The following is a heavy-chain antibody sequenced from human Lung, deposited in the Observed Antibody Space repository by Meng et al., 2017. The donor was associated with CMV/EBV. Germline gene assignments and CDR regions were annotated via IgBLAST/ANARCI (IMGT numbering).Heavy chain of an antibody. V-gene: IGHV3-30*02. D-gene: IGHD2-2*01. J-gene: IGHJ4*02. Sequence: GESXKISCVVSGLTFSSYDIHWVRQAPGKGLEWVALITSDGNDKYYADSVKGRFTISRDNSKNTLYLQMHSLGGDDTAVDYCAGQYSTTYSFYFDYSGQGXLVTVSS. CDR2: ITSDGNDK. CDR1: GLTFSSYD. CDR3: AGQYSTTYSFYFDY.